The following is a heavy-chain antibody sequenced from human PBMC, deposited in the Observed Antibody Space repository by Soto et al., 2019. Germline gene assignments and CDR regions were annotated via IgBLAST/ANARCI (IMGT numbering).Heavy chain of an antibody. D-gene: IGHD3-22*01. J-gene: IGHJ3*02. V-gene: IGHV4-31*03. CDR2: IYYSGTT. CDR3: ARDSNYYDSRDQLGRAFDI. Sequence: PSETLSLTCTVSGGSVNSGGSYWSWIRQHPGKGLEWIGSIYYSGTTFYSPSLKSRVSISLDTSKNQFSLNLASMTAADTAVYYCARDSNYYDSRDQLGRAFDIWGQGTMVTVSS. CDR1: GGSVNSGGSY.